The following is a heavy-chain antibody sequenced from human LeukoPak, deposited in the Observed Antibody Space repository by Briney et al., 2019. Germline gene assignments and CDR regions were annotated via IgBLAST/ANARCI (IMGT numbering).Heavy chain of an antibody. CDR1: GYTFTSYG. CDR3: ARLGDGYNFFSPTYYYYYYMDV. D-gene: IGHD5-24*01. V-gene: IGHV1-18*01. CDR2: ISAYNGNT. J-gene: IGHJ6*03. Sequence: ASVKVSCQASGYTFTSYGISWVRQAPGQGLEWMGWISAYNGNTNYAQKLQGRITMTTDTSTSTAYMELRSLRSDDTAVYYCARLGDGYNFFSPTYYYYYYMDVWGKGTTVTVSS.